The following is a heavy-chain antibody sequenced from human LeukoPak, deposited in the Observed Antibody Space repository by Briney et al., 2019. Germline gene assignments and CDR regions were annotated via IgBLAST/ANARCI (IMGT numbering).Heavy chain of an antibody. Sequence: GGSLRLSCAASGFTFRGYEMNWVRPAPGKGLEWVSFISSSGSAMYYADSVKGRFTISRDKAKNSLYLQMNSLRAEDTALYYCVRDGRYCSGGRCFPIWAHGTLVTVST. CDR2: ISSSGSAM. J-gene: IGHJ4*01. V-gene: IGHV3-48*03. CDR3: VRDGRYCSGGRCFPI. CDR1: GFTFRGYE. D-gene: IGHD2-15*01.